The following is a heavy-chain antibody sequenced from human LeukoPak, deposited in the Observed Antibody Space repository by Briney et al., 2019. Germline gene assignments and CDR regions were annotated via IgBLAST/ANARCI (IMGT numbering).Heavy chain of an antibody. J-gene: IGHJ4*02. CDR2: ISGSGGST. D-gene: IGHD3-3*01. CDR3: AKAAYDFWSGYLD. V-gene: IGHV3-23*01. CDR1: GFTFSSYA. Sequence: GASLRLSCAASGFTFSSYAMSWVRQAPGKGLEWVSAISGSGGSTYYADSVKGRFTISRDNSKNTLCLQMNSLRAEDTAVYYCAKAAYDFWSGYLDWGQGTLVTVSS.